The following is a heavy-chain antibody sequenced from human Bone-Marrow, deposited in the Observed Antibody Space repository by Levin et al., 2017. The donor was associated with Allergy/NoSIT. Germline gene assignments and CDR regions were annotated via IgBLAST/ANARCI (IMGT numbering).Heavy chain of an antibody. CDR3: AKGDFWSGLYYSLDV. D-gene: IGHD3-3*01. CDR1: GFNFQDYA. J-gene: IGHJ6*02. CDR2: ISWSSDSI. V-gene: IGHV3-9*01. Sequence: LSLTCAASGFNFQDYAMHWVRQGPGKGLEWVSGISWSSDSIDYADSVKGRFTISRDNAKNSLYLEMNSLTVEDTALYFCAKGDFWSGLYYSLDVWGQGTTVTVSS.